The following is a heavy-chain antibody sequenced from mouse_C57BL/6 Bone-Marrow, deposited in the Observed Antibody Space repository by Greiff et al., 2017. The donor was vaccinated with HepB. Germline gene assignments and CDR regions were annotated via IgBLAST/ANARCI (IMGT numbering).Heavy chain of an antibody. CDR3: TTFRWFLLRDYFDY. Sequence: VQLQQSGAELVRPGASVKLSCTASGFNIKDDYMHWVKQRPEQGLEWIGWIDPENGDTEYASKFQGKATITADTSSNTAYLQLSSLTSEDTAVYYCTTFRWFLLRDYFDYWGQGTTLTVSS. V-gene: IGHV14-4*01. D-gene: IGHD2-3*01. CDR1: GFNIKDDY. J-gene: IGHJ2*01. CDR2: IDPENGDT.